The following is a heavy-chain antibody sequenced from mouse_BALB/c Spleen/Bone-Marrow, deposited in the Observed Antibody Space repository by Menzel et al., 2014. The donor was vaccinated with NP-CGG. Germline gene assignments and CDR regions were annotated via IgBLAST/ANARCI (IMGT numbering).Heavy chain of an antibody. CDR2: INPSSGYT. J-gene: IGHJ3*01. CDR3: ARSNGNYVLAY. Sequence: VQLVESGAELARPGASVKMSCKASGYTFTSYTMHWVKQRPGQGLEWIGYINPSSGYTNYNQKFKDKATLTADKSSSTASMPLSSLTSKDSAVYYCARSNGNYVLAYWGQRTPVTVSS. D-gene: IGHD2-1*01. CDR1: GYTFTSYT. V-gene: IGHV1-4*01.